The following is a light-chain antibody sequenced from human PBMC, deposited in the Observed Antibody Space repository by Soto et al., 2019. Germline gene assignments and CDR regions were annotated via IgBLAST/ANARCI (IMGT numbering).Light chain of an antibody. CDR1: QSIGTW. CDR3: QEYNSYPVS. Sequence: DIQVTQSPATLSAFVGDRVTISCRARQSIGTWLAWYQQKPGKAPKLLIYDASTLESGVPSRFSGSGSGTEFTLTISSLQPEDVATYYCQEYNSYPVSFGQGTRLEIK. J-gene: IGKJ5*01. CDR2: DAS. V-gene: IGKV1-5*01.